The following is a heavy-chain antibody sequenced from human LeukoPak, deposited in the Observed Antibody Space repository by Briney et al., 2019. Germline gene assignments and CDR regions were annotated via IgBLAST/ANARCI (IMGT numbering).Heavy chain of an antibody. V-gene: IGHV1-69*05. Sequence: SVKVSCKASGGTFSSYAISWVRQAPGLGLEWMGGIIPIFGTANYAQKFQGRVTMTRNTSISTAYMELSSLRSEDTAVYYCARERYSGYDYYYYGMDVWGQGTTVTVSS. D-gene: IGHD5-12*01. CDR3: ARERYSGYDYYYYGMDV. CDR1: GGTFSSYA. CDR2: IIPIFGTA. J-gene: IGHJ6*02.